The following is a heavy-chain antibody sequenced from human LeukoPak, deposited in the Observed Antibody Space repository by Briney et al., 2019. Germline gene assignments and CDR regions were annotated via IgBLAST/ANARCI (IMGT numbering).Heavy chain of an antibody. CDR3: ARDLSSSFDAFDI. V-gene: IGHV1-2*02. CDR1: GYTFTDYY. J-gene: IGHJ3*02. D-gene: IGHD6-6*01. Sequence: GASVKVSCKASGYTFTDYYMHWVRQAPGQGLEWMGWINPNSGGTNSVQKFQGRVTMTRDTSISTAYMELSRLRSDDTAVYYCARDLSSSFDAFDIWGQGTMVTVSS. CDR2: INPNSGGT.